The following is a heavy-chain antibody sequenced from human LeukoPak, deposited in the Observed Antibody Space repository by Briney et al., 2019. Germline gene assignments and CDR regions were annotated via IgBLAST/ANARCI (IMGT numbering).Heavy chain of an antibody. V-gene: IGHV4-34*01. CDR3: ARGYYYYYGMDV. J-gene: IGHJ6*02. CDR1: GGSFSGYY. CDR2: INHSGST. Sequence: SETLSLTCAVYGGSFSGYYWSWIRQPPGKGLEWIGEINHSGSTNYNPSLKSRVTISVDTSKNQFSLKLSSVTAADTAVYYCARGYYYYYGMDVWGQGTTVTVSS.